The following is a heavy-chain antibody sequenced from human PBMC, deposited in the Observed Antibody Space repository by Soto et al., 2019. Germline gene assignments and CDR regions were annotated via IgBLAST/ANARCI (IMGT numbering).Heavy chain of an antibody. CDR3: ARTESSGYCFDN. D-gene: IGHD3-22*01. V-gene: IGHV3-33*01. CDR2: IWYDGSNK. Sequence: PGESLKISCAASGFTFSSYGMHWVRQAPGKGLEWVAVIWYDGSNKYYGDSVKGRFTISRDNSKNTLYLQMNSLRAEDTAVYYCARTESSGYCFDNWGQGTLVTVSS. J-gene: IGHJ4*02. CDR1: GFTFSSYG.